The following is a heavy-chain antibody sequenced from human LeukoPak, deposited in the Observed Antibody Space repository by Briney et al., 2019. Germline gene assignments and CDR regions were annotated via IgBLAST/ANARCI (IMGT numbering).Heavy chain of an antibody. V-gene: IGHV3-23*01. CDR3: AKDRGRSSSWYNWFDA. CDR1: GFSISSYS. J-gene: IGHJ5*02. CDR2: IIGSGGRT. Sequence: GSLRLSCAASGFSISSYSMSWFGQAPGKGLEWVSAIIGSGGRTYYADSVKGRFTISRDNSKNTLYLQMNSLRAEDRAVYYCAKDRGRSSSWYNWFDAWGQGTLVTVSS. D-gene: IGHD6-13*01.